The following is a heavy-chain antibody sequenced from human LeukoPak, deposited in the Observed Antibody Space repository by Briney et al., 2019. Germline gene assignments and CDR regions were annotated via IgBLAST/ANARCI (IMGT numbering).Heavy chain of an antibody. CDR3: ARLHAPHFGPRTKYSYGPFDY. D-gene: IGHD5-18*01. CDR2: IIPILGIA. V-gene: IGHV1-69*02. Sequence: SVKVSCKASGGTFSSYTIRWVRQAPGQGLEWMGRIIPILGIANYAQKFQGRVTITADKSTSTAYMELSSLRSEDTAVYYCARLHAPHFGPRTKYSYGPFDYWGQGTLVTVSS. CDR1: GGTFSSYT. J-gene: IGHJ4*02.